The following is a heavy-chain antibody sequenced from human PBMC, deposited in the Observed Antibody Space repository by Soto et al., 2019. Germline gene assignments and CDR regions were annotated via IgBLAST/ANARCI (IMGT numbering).Heavy chain of an antibody. Sequence: PSETLSLTCAVSGGSVSSGDYYWTWIRQPPGKGLEWIGYIYHSGSTYYNPSLKSRLTISLDTSKNQFSLKLSSVNAADTAVYYCSRKSGSAYYFDVWGPGTTVTVSS. V-gene: IGHV4-30-4*01. CDR1: GGSVSSGDYY. J-gene: IGHJ6*02. D-gene: IGHD3-22*01. CDR3: SRKSGSAYYFDV. CDR2: IYHSGST.